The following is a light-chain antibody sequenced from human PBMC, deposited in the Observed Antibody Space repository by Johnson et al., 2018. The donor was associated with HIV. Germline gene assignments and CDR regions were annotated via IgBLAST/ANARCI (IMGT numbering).Light chain of an antibody. J-gene: IGLJ1*01. CDR2: DNN. CDR1: SSNIGNNY. Sequence: QSVLTQPPSVSAAPGQKVTISCSGSSSNIGNNYVSWYQQLPGTAPKLLIYDNNKRPSGIPDLFSGSKSGTSATLGITGLQTGDEADYYCGTGDRSLSAGVVGTGTKVTVL. V-gene: IGLV1-51*01. CDR3: GTGDRSLSAGV.